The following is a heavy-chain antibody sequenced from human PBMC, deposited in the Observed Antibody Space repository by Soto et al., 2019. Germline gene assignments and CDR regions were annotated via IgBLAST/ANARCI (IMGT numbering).Heavy chain of an antibody. Sequence: SETLSLTCSVSGASIGSGDDYWTWIRQSPGKDLEWIGYISDSGSTFYNPSLRSRLTIALDTSKSTFSLRLNSVTAADTALSNGAKYRPPECDRWRQKIPITVS. D-gene: IGHD2-2*02. CDR1: GASIGSGDDY. J-gene: IGHJ5*02. CDR3: AKYRPPECDR. CDR2: ISDSGST. V-gene: IGHV4-30-4*02.